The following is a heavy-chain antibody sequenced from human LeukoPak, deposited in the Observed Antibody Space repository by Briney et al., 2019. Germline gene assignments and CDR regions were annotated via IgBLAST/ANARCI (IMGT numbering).Heavy chain of an antibody. D-gene: IGHD6-13*01. V-gene: IGHV1-18*01. CDR3: ASVQGLAASGAPNYYYYYYMDV. CDR2: ISAHNGNT. CDR1: GYTFTNYG. J-gene: IGHJ6*03. Sequence: ASVKVSCKASGYTFTNYGISWVRQAPGHGLEWMGWISAHNGNTNYAQRLQGRVTMTTDTSTSTAYMELRSLRSDDTAVYYCASVQGLAASGAPNYYYYYYMDVWGKGTTVTVSS.